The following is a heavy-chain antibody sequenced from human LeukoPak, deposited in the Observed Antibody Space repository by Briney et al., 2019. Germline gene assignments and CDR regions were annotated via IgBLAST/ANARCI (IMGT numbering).Heavy chain of an antibody. CDR1: GFTFNSFA. Sequence: GGSLRLSCAASGFTFNSFAMNWVRQAPGKGLEWVASISGSDGTSHYADFVKGRFTISRDNSKNTLYLQMNSLRAEDTAAYYCAKSLGVGGYTRYKGFDQWGEGALVVVSS. CDR2: ISGSDGTS. V-gene: IGHV3-23*01. CDR3: AKSLGVGGYTRYKGFDQ. D-gene: IGHD3-16*02. J-gene: IGHJ4*02.